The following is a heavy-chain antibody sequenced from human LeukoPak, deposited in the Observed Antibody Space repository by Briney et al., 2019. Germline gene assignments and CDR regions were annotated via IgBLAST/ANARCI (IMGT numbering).Heavy chain of an antibody. CDR2: LYSGGSA. CDR3: TRHAFRLARPFDS. J-gene: IGHJ4*02. Sequence: GGSLRLSCAVSGFAVSSYYMSWVRQAPGKGLEWVSILYSGGSAYYADSLKGRFTISRDNSKNTLYLQLNILRVEDTAIYYCTRHAFRLARPFDSWGQGALVTVSS. V-gene: IGHV3-66*04. D-gene: IGHD6-19*01. CDR1: GFAVSSYY.